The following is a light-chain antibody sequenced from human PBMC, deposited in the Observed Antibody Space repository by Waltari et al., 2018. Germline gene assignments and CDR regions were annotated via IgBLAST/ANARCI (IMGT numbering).Light chain of an antibody. V-gene: IGLV2-14*03. CDR2: DVK. J-gene: IGLJ3*02. Sequence: QSALTQPASVSGSPGQSITISCTGSSNDVGGFNYVTWCRQHPGKAPKPMIYDVKNRPSGISHHFPGSKSGNTSSLTIPGLQTEDEADYYCSSYSTSGTWVFGGGTKLAVL. CDR3: SSYSTSGTWV. CDR1: SNDVGGFNY.